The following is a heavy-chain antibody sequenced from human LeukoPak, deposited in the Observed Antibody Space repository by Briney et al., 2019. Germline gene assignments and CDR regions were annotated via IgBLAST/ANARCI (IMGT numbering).Heavy chain of an antibody. CDR3: ARGVYDILTGYLNWFDP. J-gene: IGHJ5*02. V-gene: IGHV4-61*02. CDR2: IYTSGST. D-gene: IGHD3-9*01. CDR1: GGSISSGSYY. Sequence: SETLSLTCTVSGGSISSGSYYWSWIRQPAGKGQEWIGRIYTSGSTNYNPSLKSRVTISVDTSKNQFSLKLSSVTAADTAVYYCARGVYDILTGYLNWFDPWGQGTLVTVSS.